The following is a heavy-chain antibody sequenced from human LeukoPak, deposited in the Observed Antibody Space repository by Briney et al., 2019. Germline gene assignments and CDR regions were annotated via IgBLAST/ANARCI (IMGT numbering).Heavy chain of an antibody. Sequence: PGGSLRLSCAASAITFSSHAMSWVRQAPGKGLEWVSLISGSGGHTYYGDSVKGRFTISRDNSTNRLYLQMNSLRPEDTAVYYCSKGGAATMRDGCNSYYYYMEVWGRGTTVTVSS. CDR3: SKGGAATMRDGCNSYYYYMEV. CDR1: AITFSSHA. V-gene: IGHV3-23*01. J-gene: IGHJ6*03. D-gene: IGHD5-24*01. CDR2: ISGSGGHT.